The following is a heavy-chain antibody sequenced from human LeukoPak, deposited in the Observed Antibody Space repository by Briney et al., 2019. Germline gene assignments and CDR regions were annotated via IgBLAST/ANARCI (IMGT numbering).Heavy chain of an antibody. Sequence: GGSLILSCAASGFTFSSYGMHWVRQAPGKGLEWVAAISYDGSNKYYPDSVQGRFTISRDNSKNTLYLQMNSLRAEDTAVYYCAKDYDILTGYYRTYFDYWGQGTLVTVSS. CDR3: AKDYDILTGYYRTYFDY. D-gene: IGHD3-9*01. V-gene: IGHV3-30*18. CDR1: GFTFSSYG. J-gene: IGHJ4*02. CDR2: ISYDGSNK.